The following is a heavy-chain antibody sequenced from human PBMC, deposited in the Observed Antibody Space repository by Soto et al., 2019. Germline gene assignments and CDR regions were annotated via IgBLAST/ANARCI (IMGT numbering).Heavy chain of an antibody. CDR2: INSDASTT. CDR3: ARIPPGWGGGQLVLDY. V-gene: IGHV3-74*01. CDR1: GFTFSSFW. D-gene: IGHD6-13*01. J-gene: IGHJ4*02. Sequence: EVQLVESGGGLVQPGGSLRLSCAASGFTFSSFWMYWVRQAPGKGLVWVSRINSDASTTSYADSVKGRFTISRDNAKKWAYMHMNSLRREDTDLYFCARIPPGWGGGQLVLDYWGQGTLVTVSS.